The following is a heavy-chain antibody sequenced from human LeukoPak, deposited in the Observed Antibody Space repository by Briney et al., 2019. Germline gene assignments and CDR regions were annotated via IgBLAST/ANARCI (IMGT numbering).Heavy chain of an antibody. CDR1: GGSFSGYY. Sequence: SETLSLTCAVYGGSFSGYYWSWIRQPPGKGLEWIGEINHSGSTNYNPSLKSRVTIAVDTSKNQFSLKLSSVTAADTAVYYCARGGIAAAALVHLDYWGQGTLVTVSS. J-gene: IGHJ4*02. CDR2: INHSGST. D-gene: IGHD6-13*01. V-gene: IGHV4-34*01. CDR3: ARGGIAAAALVHLDY.